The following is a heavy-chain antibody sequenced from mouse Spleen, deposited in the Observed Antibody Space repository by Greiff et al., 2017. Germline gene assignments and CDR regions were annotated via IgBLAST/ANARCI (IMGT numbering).Heavy chain of an antibody. V-gene: IGHV5-9*01. D-gene: IGHD1-1*01. CDR2: ISGGGGNT. CDR3: ARHYYGSSYVDY. J-gene: IGHJ2*01. CDR1: GFTFSSYT. Sequence: EVQLVESGGGLVKPGGSLKLSCAASGFTFSSYTMSWVRQTPEKRLEWVATISGGGGNTYYPDSVKGRFTISRDNAKNTLYLQMSSLRSEDTALYYCARHYYGSSYVDYWGQGTTLTVSS.